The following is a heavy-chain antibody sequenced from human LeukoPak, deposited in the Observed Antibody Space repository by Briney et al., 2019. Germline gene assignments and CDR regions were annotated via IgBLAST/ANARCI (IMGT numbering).Heavy chain of an antibody. Sequence: ASVKVSCKASGYTFTGYYMHWVRQAPGQGLEWMGWINPNSGGTNYAQKFQGRVTMTRDTSISTAYMELSRLRSDDTAVYYCARAGHWGSFYSDSSGYPDAFDIWGQGTMVTVSS. CDR3: ARAGHWGSFYSDSSGYPDAFDI. V-gene: IGHV1-2*02. D-gene: IGHD3-22*01. CDR2: INPNSGGT. J-gene: IGHJ3*02. CDR1: GYTFTGYY.